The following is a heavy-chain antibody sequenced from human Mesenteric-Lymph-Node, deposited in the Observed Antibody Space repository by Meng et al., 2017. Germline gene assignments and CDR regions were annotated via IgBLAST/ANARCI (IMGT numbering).Heavy chain of an antibody. D-gene: IGHD1-26*01. Sequence: QGQLVQSGAEGKKPGASVKVSCKASGYTFTGYYMHWVRQAPGQGLEWMGRINPNSGGTNYAQKFQGRVTMTRDTSISTAYMELSRLRSDDTAVYYCARDRGSYGWFDPWGQGTLVTVSS. J-gene: IGHJ5*02. CDR1: GYTFTGYY. CDR2: INPNSGGT. CDR3: ARDRGSYGWFDP. V-gene: IGHV1-2*06.